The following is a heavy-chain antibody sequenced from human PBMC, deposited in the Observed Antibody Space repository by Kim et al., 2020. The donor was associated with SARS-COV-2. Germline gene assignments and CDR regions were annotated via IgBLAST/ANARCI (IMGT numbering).Heavy chain of an antibody. CDR1: GYTFTSYA. V-gene: IGHV1-3*01. J-gene: IGHJ3*02. CDR2: INAGNGNT. CDR3: ARARDWNYVSQAFDI. D-gene: IGHD1-7*01. Sequence: ASVKVSCKASGYTFTSYAMHWVRQAPGQRLEWMGWINAGNGNTKYSQKFQGRVTITRDTSASTAYMELSSLRSEDTAVYYCARARDWNYVSQAFDIWGQGTMVTVSP.